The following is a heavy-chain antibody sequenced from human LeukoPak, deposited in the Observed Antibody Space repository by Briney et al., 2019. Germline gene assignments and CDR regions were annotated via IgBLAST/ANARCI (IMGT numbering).Heavy chain of an antibody. CDR3: ARPLRVTMIRGAAFRASSDFDP. D-gene: IGHD3-10*01. CDR1: GYTFTSYY. CDR2: INPNTGGT. J-gene: IGHJ5*02. V-gene: IGHV1-2*02. Sequence: ASVKVSCKASGYTFTSYYIHWVRQAPGQGLEWMGWINPNTGGTKYAQRFQDRVTMTRDTSISTAYMEVSRLRYDDTAVYCCARPLRVTMIRGAAFRASSDFDPWGQGTLVTVSS.